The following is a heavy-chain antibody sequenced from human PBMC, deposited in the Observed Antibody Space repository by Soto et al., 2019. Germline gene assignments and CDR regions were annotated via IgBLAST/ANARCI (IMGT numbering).Heavy chain of an antibody. Sequence: ASVKVSCKASGYTFTNYYMPWVRQAPGQGLEWKGIINPNNGNTNYTQKFQGRVTKTRDTSTSPAYMELSSLRSEDTAVYYCAIYSRLYGDYDRRYYYYYMDVGGKGTTVTVSS. CDR2: INPNNGNT. V-gene: IGHV1-46*03. J-gene: IGHJ6*03. CDR1: GYTFTNYY. D-gene: IGHD4-17*01. CDR3: AIYSRLYGDYDRRYYYYYMDV.